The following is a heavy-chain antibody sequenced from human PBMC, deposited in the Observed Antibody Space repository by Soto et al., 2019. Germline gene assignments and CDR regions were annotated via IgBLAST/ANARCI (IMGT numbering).Heavy chain of an antibody. CDR1: GATFSTSS. CDR2: NIPIFGTT. J-gene: IGHJ4*02. Sequence: QVQLEQAGAEVKKPWSSVKVSCKVSGATFSTSSISWVRQAPGQGLEWMGANIPIFGTTNYAQEFQVRLTITADESTRTAYMELTIMGSQDTALYFCARDNLEDIDLRGYCFDSWGQWTLVTVSS. D-gene: IGHD3-3*01. CDR3: ARDNLEDIDLRGYCFDS. V-gene: IGHV1-69*01.